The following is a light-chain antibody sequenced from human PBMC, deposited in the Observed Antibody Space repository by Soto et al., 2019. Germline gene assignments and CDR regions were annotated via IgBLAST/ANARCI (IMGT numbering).Light chain of an antibody. V-gene: IGKV3D-15*01. Sequence: EIVLTQSPGTLSLSPGERATLSCRASQSVTSNFLAWYRQKPGQAPRLLIYEASTRATGIPARFSGTGSGTEFTLTISSLQAEDFVVYYCQQYNHWPPLTFGGGTKVDIK. CDR3: QQYNHWPPLT. CDR1: QSVTSN. CDR2: EAS. J-gene: IGKJ4*01.